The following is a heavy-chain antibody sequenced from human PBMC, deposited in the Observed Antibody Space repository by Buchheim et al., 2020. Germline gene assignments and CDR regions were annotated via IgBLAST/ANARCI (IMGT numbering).Heavy chain of an antibody. CDR3: AGDYSVDTGLDV. D-gene: IGHD5-18*01. Sequence: QVQLVQSGAEVKKPGSSVKVSCKASGGTLKNYGIHWVRQAPGQGLEWMGGTIPTLGTADYAQKFQGRVTISADGSTNPAYMDLTSLTSEDTAVYYCAGDYSVDTGLDVWGQGTT. CDR1: GGTLKNYG. J-gene: IGHJ6*02. CDR2: TIPTLGTA. V-gene: IGHV1-69*01.